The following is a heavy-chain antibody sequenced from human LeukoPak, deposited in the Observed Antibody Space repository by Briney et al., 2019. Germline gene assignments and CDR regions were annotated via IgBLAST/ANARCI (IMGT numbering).Heavy chain of an antibody. Sequence: GGSLRLSCAASGFTFGSYGMSWVRQAPGKGLEWVSSISASGITNYADSVKGRFTISRDNSKNTLYLQMNSLRAEDTAVYYCAKQGTGAKRYYYYYYMDVWGKGTTVTVSS. D-gene: IGHD1-7*01. V-gene: IGHV3-23*01. CDR1: GFTFGSYG. J-gene: IGHJ6*03. CDR2: ISASGIT. CDR3: AKQGTGAKRYYYYYYMDV.